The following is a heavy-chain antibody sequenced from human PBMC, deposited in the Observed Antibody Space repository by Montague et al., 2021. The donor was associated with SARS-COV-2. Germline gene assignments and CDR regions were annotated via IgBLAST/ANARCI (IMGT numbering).Heavy chain of an antibody. CDR2: FDPEDGET. Sequence: SVTVSCKVSGYTLSEVSMHWVRQAPGKGLEWMGGFDPEDGETIYAQKFQGRVTMTEDTSTDTAYMELSSLRSEDSGVYYCATSRWSLLPEYWGQGTLVTVSS. D-gene: IGHD2-21*02. CDR1: GYTLSEVS. J-gene: IGHJ4*02. CDR3: ATSRWSLLPEY. V-gene: IGHV1-24*01.